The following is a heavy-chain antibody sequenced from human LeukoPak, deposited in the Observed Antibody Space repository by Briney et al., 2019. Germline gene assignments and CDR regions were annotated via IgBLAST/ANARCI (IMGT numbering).Heavy chain of an antibody. CDR3: AKDRAAASYYYYYGMDV. J-gene: IGHJ6*02. CDR2: ISYDGSNK. CDR1: GFTFSNYG. Sequence: GGSLRLSCAASGFTFSNYGMHWVRQAPGKGLEWVAVISYDGSNKYYADSVKGRFTISRDNSKNTLYLQMNSLRAEDTAVYYCAKDRAAASYYYYYGMDVWGQGTTVTVSS. D-gene: IGHD6-13*01. V-gene: IGHV3-30*18.